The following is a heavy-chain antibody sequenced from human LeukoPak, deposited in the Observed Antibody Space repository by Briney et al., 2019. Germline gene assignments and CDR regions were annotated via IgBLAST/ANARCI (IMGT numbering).Heavy chain of an antibody. V-gene: IGHV4-4*07. CDR3: ASGGPVARFDY. D-gene: IGHD4-23*01. CDR2: IYTSGST. J-gene: IGHJ4*02. CDR1: GGSITNYY. Sequence: SETLSLTCTVSGGSITNYYWTWIRPPPGKGLEWIGRIYTSGSTNYNPSLKSRVTISVDTSKNQFSLKLSSVTAADTAVYYCASGGPVARFDYWGQGTLVTVSS.